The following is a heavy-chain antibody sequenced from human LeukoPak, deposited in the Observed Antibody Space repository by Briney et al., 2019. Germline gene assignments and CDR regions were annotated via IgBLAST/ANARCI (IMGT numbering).Heavy chain of an antibody. V-gene: IGHV3-30-3*01. D-gene: IGHD4-17*01. CDR1: GFTFSSYA. Sequence: GGSLRLSCAASGFTFSSYAMHWVRQAPGKGLEWVAVISYDGSNKYYADSVKGRFTISRDNSKSTLYLQMNSLRAEDTAVYYCAGESYGEYFFDYWGQGTLVTVSS. J-gene: IGHJ4*02. CDR3: AGESYGEYFFDY. CDR2: ISYDGSNK.